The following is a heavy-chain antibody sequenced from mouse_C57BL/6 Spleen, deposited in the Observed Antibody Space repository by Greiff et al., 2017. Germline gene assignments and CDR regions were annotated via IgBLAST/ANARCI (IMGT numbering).Heavy chain of an antibody. Sequence: VQLQQPGAELVRPGSSVKLSCKASGYTFTSYWMHWVKQRPIQGLEWIGNIDPSDSETHYNQKFKDKATLTVDKSSSTAYMQLSSLTSEDSAVYYCASEGGRGYFDYWGQGTTLTVSS. CDR1: GYTFTSYW. J-gene: IGHJ2*01. D-gene: IGHD1-1*02. V-gene: IGHV1-52*01. CDR2: IDPSDSET. CDR3: ASEGGRGYFDY.